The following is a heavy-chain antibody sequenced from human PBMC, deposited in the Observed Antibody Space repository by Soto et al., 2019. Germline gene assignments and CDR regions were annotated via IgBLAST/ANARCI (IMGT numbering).Heavy chain of an antibody. D-gene: IGHD4-17*01. CDR2: IYRSGST. Sequence: SETLSLTCTVSGGSIGSGTYYWSGIRQHPGKGLEWIGYIYRSGSTYYNPSLKSRVTISVDTSKNQFSLTLSSVTAADTAVYYCARDLGDYGATWGMDVWGQGTTVTVSS. J-gene: IGHJ6*02. CDR3: ARDLGDYGATWGMDV. CDR1: GGSIGSGTYY. V-gene: IGHV4-31*03.